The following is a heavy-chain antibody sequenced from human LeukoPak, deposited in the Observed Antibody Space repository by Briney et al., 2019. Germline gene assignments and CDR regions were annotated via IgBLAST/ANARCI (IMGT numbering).Heavy chain of an antibody. CDR1: GFTVSSNY. D-gene: IGHD6-6*01. CDR2: IYSGGST. J-gene: IGHJ6*03. CDR3: ARVAARQGDHYYQYYMDV. V-gene: IGHV3-53*01. Sequence: GGSLRLSCAASGFTVSSNYMSWVRQAPGKGLEWVSVIYSGGSTYYAGSVKGRFTISRDNAQNSLYLQMNSLRAEDTAVYYCARVAARQGDHYYQYYMDVWGKGTTVTVSS.